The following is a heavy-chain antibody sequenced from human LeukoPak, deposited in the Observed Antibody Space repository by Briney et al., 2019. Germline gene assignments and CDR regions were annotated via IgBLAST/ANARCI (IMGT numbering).Heavy chain of an antibody. Sequence: PGRSLRLSCAASGFTLSQYAMHWVRQAPGKGLEWVAAMWYDGSNDYYADSVKGRFTISRDNSKNTLSLQMNSLRAEDTAVYYCAREAGCSGGSCYRGAFDIWGQGTMVTVSS. V-gene: IGHV3-33*01. CDR2: MWYDGSND. J-gene: IGHJ3*02. D-gene: IGHD2-15*01. CDR3: AREAGCSGGSCYRGAFDI. CDR1: GFTLSQYA.